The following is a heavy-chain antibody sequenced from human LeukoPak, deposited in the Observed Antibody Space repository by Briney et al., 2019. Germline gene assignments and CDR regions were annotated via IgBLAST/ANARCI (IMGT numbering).Heavy chain of an antibody. V-gene: IGHV3-23*01. CDR1: GFTFSSHG. Sequence: GGSLRLSCAASGFTFSSHGMSWVRQAPGKGREWGSAISGRGSTYHADSVKGRFTISRDIFKNTLYLQMNSLRAEDTAVYYCVHGGLYYLDYWGQGTLVTVSS. CDR3: VHGGLYYLDY. CDR2: ISGRGST. J-gene: IGHJ4*02. D-gene: IGHD3-10*01.